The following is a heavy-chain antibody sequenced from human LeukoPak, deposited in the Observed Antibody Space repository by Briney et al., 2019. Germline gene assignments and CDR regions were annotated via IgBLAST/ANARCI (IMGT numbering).Heavy chain of an antibody. V-gene: IGHV3-23*01. CDR1: GFTFSSYS. CDR2: ISGIGGRT. Sequence: GGSLRLSCAPSGFTFSSYSMSWVRPAPGKGLEWVSSISGIGGRTFYADSVKRRFTISRDNSKNTLYLQMNSLRAEDTAVYYCAKDWGSGSWYTNAYFDYWGEGTLVTVSA. J-gene: IGHJ4*02. D-gene: IGHD6-19*01. CDR3: AKDWGSGSWYTNAYFDY.